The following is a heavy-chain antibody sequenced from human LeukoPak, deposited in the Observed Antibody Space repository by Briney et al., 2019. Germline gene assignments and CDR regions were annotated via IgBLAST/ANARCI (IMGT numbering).Heavy chain of an antibody. CDR1: GGSISSGDYY. D-gene: IGHD3-10*01. CDR3: ARLYYYGSGLPAFDY. V-gene: IGHV4-30-4*01. CDR2: IYYSGST. Sequence: SETLSLTCTVSGGSISSGDYYWRWLRQPPGKGLEWFGYIYYSGSTYYNPSLKSRVTISVDTSKNQFSLKLSSVTAADTAVYYCARLYYYGSGLPAFDYWGQGPLVTVSS. J-gene: IGHJ4*02.